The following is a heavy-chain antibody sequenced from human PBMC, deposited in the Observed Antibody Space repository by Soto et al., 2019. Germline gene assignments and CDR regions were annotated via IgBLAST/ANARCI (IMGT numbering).Heavy chain of an antibody. D-gene: IGHD3-22*01. CDR1: GFTFRNYG. CDR2: IGIGSSTK. J-gene: IGHJ3*01. Sequence: GGSLRLSCAASGFTFRNYGMNWVRQAPGKGLEWVSYIGIGSSTKYYADSVKGRFPISRDNAKNSLYLQMNSLRAEDTAVYYCARDQLYYNDISGRPLNAFDVWGQGTMVTVSS. V-gene: IGHV3-48*01. CDR3: ARDQLYYNDISGRPLNAFDV.